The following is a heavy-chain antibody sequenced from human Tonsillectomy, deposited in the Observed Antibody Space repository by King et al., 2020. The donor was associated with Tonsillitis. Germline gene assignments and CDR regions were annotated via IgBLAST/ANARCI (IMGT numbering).Heavy chain of an antibody. Sequence: VQLVESGGGVVQPGRSLRLSCAASGFTFSSYGMYWVRQAPGKGLEWVAFISYDGSNKYYADSVKGRFTISRDNSKNTLYLQMNRLRAEDTAVYYCAKNLVFWGDYVGPAPNYYYYYGMDVWGQGTTVTVSS. D-gene: IGHD4-17*01. CDR1: GFTFSSYG. CDR3: AKNLVFWGDYVGPAPNYYYYYGMDV. CDR2: ISYDGSNK. J-gene: IGHJ6*02. V-gene: IGHV3-30*18.